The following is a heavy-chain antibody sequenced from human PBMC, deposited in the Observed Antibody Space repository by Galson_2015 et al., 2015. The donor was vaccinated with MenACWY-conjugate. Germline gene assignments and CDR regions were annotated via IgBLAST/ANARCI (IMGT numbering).Heavy chain of an antibody. Sequence: QSGAEVTKPGESLTISCTASGYNFITYWIGWVRQVPGKGLEWVGLISPIDSKTRYSPAFEGRVTISADNSITTAYLQWNSLQASDTAMYYCARPPPGGRGMDVWGQGTTVTVSS. CDR2: ISPIDSKT. J-gene: IGHJ6*02. D-gene: IGHD1-26*01. V-gene: IGHV5-51*01. CDR1: GYNFITYW. CDR3: ARPPPGGRGMDV.